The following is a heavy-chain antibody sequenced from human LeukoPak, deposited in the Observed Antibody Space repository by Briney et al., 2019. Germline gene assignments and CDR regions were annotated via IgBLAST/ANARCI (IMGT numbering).Heavy chain of an antibody. CDR3: ARDGGGGSFNWFDP. Sequence: PSETLSLTCTVSGGSISSGGYYWSWIRQHPGKGLEWIGYIYYRGSTYYNPSLKSRVTISVDTSKNQFSLKLSSVTAADTAVYYCARDGGGGSFNWFDPWGQGTLVTVSS. D-gene: IGHD2-15*01. J-gene: IGHJ5*02. CDR1: GGSISSGGYY. CDR2: IYYRGST. V-gene: IGHV4-31*03.